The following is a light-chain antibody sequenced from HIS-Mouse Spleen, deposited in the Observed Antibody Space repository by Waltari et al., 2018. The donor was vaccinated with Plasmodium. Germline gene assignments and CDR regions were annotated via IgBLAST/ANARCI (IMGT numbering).Light chain of an antibody. V-gene: IGLV3-10*01. CDR2: EDS. CDR3: YSTDSSGNHRV. J-gene: IGLJ3*02. Sequence: SYELTQPPSVSVSPGQTARITCSGDALPKKYAYWYQQKSGQAHVPVIYEDSKRPSGIPERFSGSSSGTRATLTISGAQVEDEGDYYCYSTDSSGNHRVFGGGTKLTVL. CDR1: ALPKKY.